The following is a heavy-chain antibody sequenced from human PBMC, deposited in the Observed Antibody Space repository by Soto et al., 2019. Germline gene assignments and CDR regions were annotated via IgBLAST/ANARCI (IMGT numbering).Heavy chain of an antibody. J-gene: IGHJ4*02. CDR1: GGSISSGGYY. Sequence: PSETLSLTCTVSGGSISSGGYYWSWIRQHPGKGLEWIGYIYYSGSTYYNPSLKSRVTISVDTSKNQFSLKLSSVTAADTAVYYCARGVVLRYFDWLHFDYWGQGTLVTVSS. V-gene: IGHV4-31*03. CDR3: ARGVVLRYFDWLHFDY. CDR2: IYYSGST. D-gene: IGHD3-9*01.